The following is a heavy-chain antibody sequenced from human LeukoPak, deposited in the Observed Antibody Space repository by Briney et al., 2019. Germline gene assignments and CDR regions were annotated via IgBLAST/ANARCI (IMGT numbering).Heavy chain of an antibody. D-gene: IGHD2-21*01. CDR1: GFTFSSYG. V-gene: IGHV3-23*01. CDR3: ARGDWVSMDV. J-gene: IGHJ6*04. Sequence: AGGSLRLSCAASGFTFSSYGMSWVRQAPGKGLEWVSAISGSGGSTYYADSVKGRFTISRDNSKNSLYLQMNSLRAEDTAVYYCARGDWVSMDVWGKGTTVTISS. CDR2: ISGSGGST.